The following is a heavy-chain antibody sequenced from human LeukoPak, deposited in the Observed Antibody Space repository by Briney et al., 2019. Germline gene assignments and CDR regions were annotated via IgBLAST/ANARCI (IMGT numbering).Heavy chain of an antibody. D-gene: IGHD3-10*01. J-gene: IGHJ4*02. CDR3: ARGSLWFGESPPLDY. CDR2: IYYSGST. Sequence: SETLCLTCTVSGGSISSYYWSWIRQPPGKGLEWIGYIYYSGSTNYNPSLKSRVTISVDTSKNQFSLKLSSVTAADTAVYYCARGSLWFGESPPLDYWGQGTLVTVSS. V-gene: IGHV4-59*01. CDR1: GGSISSYY.